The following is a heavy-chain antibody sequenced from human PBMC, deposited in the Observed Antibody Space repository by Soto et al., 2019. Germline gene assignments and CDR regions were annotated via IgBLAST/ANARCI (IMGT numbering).Heavy chain of an antibody. CDR2: IYTSGST. Sequence: SETLSLTCTVSGGSISSYYWSWIRQPAGKGLEWIGRIYTSGSTNYNPSLKSRVTRSVDTSKNQFSLKLSSVTAADTAVYYCARASKLPVCDSYGMDVWGQGTTVTVSS. CDR3: ARASKLPVCDSYGMDV. J-gene: IGHJ6*02. D-gene: IGHD6-6*01. V-gene: IGHV4-4*07. CDR1: GGSISSYY.